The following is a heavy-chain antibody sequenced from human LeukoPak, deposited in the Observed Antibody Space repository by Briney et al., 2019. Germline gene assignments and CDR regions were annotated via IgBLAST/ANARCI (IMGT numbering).Heavy chain of an antibody. J-gene: IGHJ6*02. Sequence: GGSLRLPCTASGFTFGDYAMSWVRQAPGKGLEWVGFIRSKAYGGTTEYAASVKGRFTISRDDSKSIAYLQMNSLKTEDTAVYYCTRGYENGYYLYYYYGMDVWGQGTTVTVSS. CDR3: TRGYENGYYLYYYYGMDV. D-gene: IGHD3-3*01. CDR1: GFTFGDYA. CDR2: IRSKAYGGTT. V-gene: IGHV3-49*04.